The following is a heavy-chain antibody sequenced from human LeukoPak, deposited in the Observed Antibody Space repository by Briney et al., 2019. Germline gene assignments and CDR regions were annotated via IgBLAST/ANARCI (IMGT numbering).Heavy chain of an antibody. CDR2: INPSGGST. D-gene: IGHD2-2*01. CDR1: GYTFTSYY. V-gene: IGHV1-46*01. CDR3: ARVFRYCSSTSCVNGYFDY. J-gene: IGHJ4*02. Sequence: ASVKVSCKASGYTFTSYYMHWVRQAPGQGLEWMGIINPSGGSTSYAQKFQGRVTMTRDTSTSTVYMELSSLRSEDTAVYYCARVFRYCSSTSCVNGYFDYWGQGTLVTVSS.